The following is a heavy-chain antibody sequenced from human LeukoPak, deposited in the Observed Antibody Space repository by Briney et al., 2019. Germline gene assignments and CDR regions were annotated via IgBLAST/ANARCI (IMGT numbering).Heavy chain of an antibody. CDR2: ISGSGGST. CDR1: GFTFSSYA. D-gene: IGHD3-22*01. J-gene: IGHJ4*02. CDR3: AKVEGEGTYYYDSSGSKEGDY. V-gene: IGHV3-23*01. Sequence: GGSLRLSCAASGFTFSSYAMSWVRQAPGKGLEWVSAISGSGGSTYYADSVKGRFTISRDNSNNTLYLQMNSLRAEDTAVYYCAKVEGEGTYYYDSSGSKEGDYWGQGTLVTVSS.